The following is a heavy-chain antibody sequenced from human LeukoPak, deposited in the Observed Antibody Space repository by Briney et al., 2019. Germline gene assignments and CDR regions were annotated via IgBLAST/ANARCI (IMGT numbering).Heavy chain of an antibody. V-gene: IGHV4-4*02. D-gene: IGHD5-12*01. Sequence: PSETLSLTCAVSGGSISSSNWWSWVRQPPGKGLEWIGEIYHSGSTYYNPSLKSRVTISVDRSKNQFSLKLSSVTAADTAVYYCARAAPIRATHFDYWGQGTLVTVSS. CDR3: ARAAPIRATHFDY. CDR1: GGSISSSNW. J-gene: IGHJ4*02. CDR2: IYHSGST.